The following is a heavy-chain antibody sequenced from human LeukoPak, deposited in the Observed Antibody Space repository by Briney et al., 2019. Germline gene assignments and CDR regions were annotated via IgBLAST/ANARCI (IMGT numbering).Heavy chain of an antibody. CDR3: ARQWFGEKYYFDY. J-gene: IGHJ4*02. V-gene: IGHV1-69*05. D-gene: IGHD3-10*01. CDR2: IIPIFGTA. CDR1: GGTFSSYA. Sequence: ASVKVSCKASGGTFSSYAISWVRQAPGQGLEWMGGIIPIFGTANYAQKFQGRVTITTDESTSTAYMELSSLRSEDTAVYYCARQWFGEKYYFDYWGQGTLVTVSS.